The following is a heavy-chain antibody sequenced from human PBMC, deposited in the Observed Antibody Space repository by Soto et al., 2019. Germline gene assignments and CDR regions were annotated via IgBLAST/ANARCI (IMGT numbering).Heavy chain of an antibody. CDR2: IYYSGST. V-gene: IGHV4-31*02. Sequence: DLAWIGYIYYSGSTYYNPSLKSRVTISVDTSKNQFSLKLSSVTAADTAVYYCARGGGSGGVSTRLYYWGQGTLVTVSS. D-gene: IGHD3-16*01. CDR3: ARGGGSGGVSTRLYY. J-gene: IGHJ4*02.